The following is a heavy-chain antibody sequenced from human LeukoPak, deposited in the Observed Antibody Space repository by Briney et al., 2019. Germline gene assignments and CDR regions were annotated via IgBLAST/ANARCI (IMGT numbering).Heavy chain of an antibody. J-gene: IGHJ4*02. Sequence: RGESLKISCKGCGYSFTSYWIGWVRQMPGKVLELMGIIYPGDSDTRCSPSLQGQVTISAHQSISTAYLQWSSLKASDTAMYYCARVEMATIRGGPFDYWGQGTLVTVSS. CDR3: ARVEMATIRGGPFDY. V-gene: IGHV5-51*01. D-gene: IGHD5-24*01. CDR1: GYSFTSYW. CDR2: IYPGDSDT.